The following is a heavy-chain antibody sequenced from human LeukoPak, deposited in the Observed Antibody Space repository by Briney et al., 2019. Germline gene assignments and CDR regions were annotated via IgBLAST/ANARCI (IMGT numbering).Heavy chain of an antibody. V-gene: IGHV1-18*01. Sequence: EASVKVSCKASGYTFTSYGISWVRQAPGQGLEWMGWISTYNGNTNYAQKLQGRVTMTTDTSTSTAYMELRSLRSDDTAVYYCARDVVRGFHAVNDAFDIWGQGTMVTVSS. CDR2: ISTYNGNT. J-gene: IGHJ3*02. D-gene: IGHD2/OR15-2a*01. CDR1: GYTFTSYG. CDR3: ARDVVRGFHAVNDAFDI.